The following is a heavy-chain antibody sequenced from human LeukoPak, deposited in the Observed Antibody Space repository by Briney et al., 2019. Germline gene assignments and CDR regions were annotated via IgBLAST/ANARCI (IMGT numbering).Heavy chain of an antibody. CDR3: ARGRAVSGSEEGDY. CDR2: MSYDGGQK. V-gene: IGHV3-30*04. J-gene: IGHJ4*02. CDR1: GFTFISRP. D-gene: IGHD3-16*01. Sequence: GGSLRLYCAASGFTFISRPMHWLRQAPGKGLEWVAVMSYDGGQKYYPDSVKGRFTISRDISKNTLYLQMNSLRPEDTAVYYCARGRAVSGSEEGDYWGQGTLVIVSP.